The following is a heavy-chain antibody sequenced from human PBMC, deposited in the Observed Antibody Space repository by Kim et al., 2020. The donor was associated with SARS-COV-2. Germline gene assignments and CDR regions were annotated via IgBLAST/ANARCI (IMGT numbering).Heavy chain of an antibody. J-gene: IGHJ4*02. CDR1: GGSFSGYY. D-gene: IGHD3-3*01. V-gene: IGHV4-34*01. Sequence: SETLSLTCAVYGGSFSGYYWSWIRQPPGKGLEWIGEINHSGSTNYNPSLKSRVTISVDTSKNQFSLKLSSVTAADTAVYYCARGTRYYDFWSGYMYWGQGTLVTVSS. CDR2: INHSGST. CDR3: ARGTRYYDFWSGYMY.